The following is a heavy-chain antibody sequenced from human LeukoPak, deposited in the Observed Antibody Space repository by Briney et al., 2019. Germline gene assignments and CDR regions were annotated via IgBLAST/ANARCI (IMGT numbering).Heavy chain of an antibody. J-gene: IGHJ5*02. V-gene: IGHV4-31*03. D-gene: IGHD4-17*01. Sequence: PSETLSLTCTVSGGSISSGGYYWSWIRQHPGKGLEWIGYIYYSGSTYYNPSLKSRVTISVDTSKNQFSLKLSSVTAADTAVYYCASWHRGAGGDYVVGWFDPWGQGTLVTVSS. CDR3: ASWHRGAGGDYVVGWFDP. CDR1: GGSISSGGYY. CDR2: IYYSGST.